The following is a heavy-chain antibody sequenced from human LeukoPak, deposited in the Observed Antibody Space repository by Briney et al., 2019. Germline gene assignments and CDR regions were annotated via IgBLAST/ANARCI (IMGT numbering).Heavy chain of an antibody. D-gene: IGHD2-15*01. Sequence: ASVKVSCKASGYTFTSYGISWVRQAPGQGLEWMGWINTNTGNPTYAQGFTGRFVFSLDTSVSTAYLQISSLKAEDTAVYYCARAGYCSAAGCRLWAYWGQGTLVTVSS. CDR3: ARAGYCSAAGCRLWAY. CDR1: GYTFTSYG. V-gene: IGHV7-4-1*02. CDR2: INTNTGNP. J-gene: IGHJ4*02.